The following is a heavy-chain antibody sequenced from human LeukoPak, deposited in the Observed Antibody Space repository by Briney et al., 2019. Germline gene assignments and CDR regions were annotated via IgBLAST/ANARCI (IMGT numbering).Heavy chain of an antibody. J-gene: IGHJ3*02. V-gene: IGHV4-34*01. D-gene: IGHD5-18*01. CDR3: ARGAIQTIDAFDI. CDR2: INHSGST. Sequence: PSETLSLTCAVYGGSFSGYYWSWIRQPPGKGLEWIGEINHSGSTNYNPSLKSRVTISVDTSKNQFFLKLSSVTAADTAVYYCARGAIQTIDAFDIWGQGTMVTVSS. CDR1: GGSFSGYY.